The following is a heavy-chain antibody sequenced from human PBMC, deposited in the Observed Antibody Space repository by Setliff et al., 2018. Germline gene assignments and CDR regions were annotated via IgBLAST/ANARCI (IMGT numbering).Heavy chain of an antibody. J-gene: IGHJ6*03. CDR2: IRQDGTNK. V-gene: IGHV3-7*01. CDR3: ARVAQVAGTRSGWSYFFYYMDV. Sequence: GGSLRLSCVVSGFTFSSYWMAWVRQAPGKGLEWVADIRQDGTNKYYVDSVKGRFTISRDNARNSLYLQMNSLRAEDTAVYYCARVAQVAGTRSGWSYFFYYMDVWGKGTTVTVSS. D-gene: IGHD6-19*01. CDR1: GFTFSSYW.